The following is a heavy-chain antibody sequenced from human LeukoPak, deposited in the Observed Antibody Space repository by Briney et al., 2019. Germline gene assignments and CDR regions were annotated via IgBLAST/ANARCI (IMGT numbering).Heavy chain of an antibody. CDR2: IYHSGST. J-gene: IGHJ4*02. Sequence: PSETLSLTCAVSGGSISSDGYSWSWIRQPPGKGLEWIGYIYHSGSTYYNPSLKSRVTISVDRSKNQFSLKLSSVTAADTAVYYCARGFSAVDYWGQGTLVTVSS. V-gene: IGHV4-30-2*01. CDR1: GGSISSDGYS. CDR3: ARGFSAVDY. D-gene: IGHD3-10*01.